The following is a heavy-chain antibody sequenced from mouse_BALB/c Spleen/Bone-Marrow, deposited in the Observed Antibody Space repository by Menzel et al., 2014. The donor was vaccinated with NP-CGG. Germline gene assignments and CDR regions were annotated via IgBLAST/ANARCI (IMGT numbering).Heavy chain of an antibody. CDR3: ARQDYYDYLNY. Sequence: ELQLVESGGGLVQPGGSLKLSCAASGFDFSRYWMSWVRQAPGKGLEWIGVINPDSSTINYTPSLKDKFIISRDNAKDTLYLRLNKVRSEDTALYYCARQDYYDYLNYGGQGTTLTVAS. J-gene: IGHJ2*01. CDR2: INPDSSTI. CDR1: GFDFSRYW. V-gene: IGHV4-1*02. D-gene: IGHD1-1*01.